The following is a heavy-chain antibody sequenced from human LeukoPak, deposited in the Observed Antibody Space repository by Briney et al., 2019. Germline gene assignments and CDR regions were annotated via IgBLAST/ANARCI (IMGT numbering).Heavy chain of an antibody. CDR1: GFTFSSYT. J-gene: IGHJ6*02. Sequence: PGGSLRLSCAASGFTFSSYTMHWVRQAPGKGLEWVAVTSYDGSNKYYADSVKGRFTISRDNAKNSLYLQMNSLRAGDTAVYYCARELGNYYGMDVWGQGTTVTVSS. D-gene: IGHD1-26*01. CDR3: ARELGNYYGMDV. V-gene: IGHV3-30*14. CDR2: TSYDGSNK.